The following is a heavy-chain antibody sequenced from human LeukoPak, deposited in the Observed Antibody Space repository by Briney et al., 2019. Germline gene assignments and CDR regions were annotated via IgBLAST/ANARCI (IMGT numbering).Heavy chain of an antibody. CDR3: ARGLPGARIPYHFDS. V-gene: IGHV4-31*03. CDR2: IYYTGST. Sequence: LSLTCTVSGDSISNGGYFWSWIRQHPGKGLEWIGYIYYTGSTTYNPSLQSRVTISVDTSKNNFSLRLNSVTAADTAVYFCARGLPGARIPYHFDSWGQGTLVAVSS. CDR1: GDSISNGGYF. D-gene: IGHD1-1*01. J-gene: IGHJ4*02.